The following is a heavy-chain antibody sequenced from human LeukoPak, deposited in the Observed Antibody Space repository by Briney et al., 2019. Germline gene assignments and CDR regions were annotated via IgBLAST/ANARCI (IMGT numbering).Heavy chain of an antibody. J-gene: IGHJ6*02. Sequence: PGGSLRLSCAASGFTFSSYEMNWVRQAPGKGLEWVSYISSSGSTIYYADSVKGRFTISRDNAKNSLYLQMNSLRAEDTAVYYCAREAVTTAQTYYYYGMDVWGQGTTVTVSS. D-gene: IGHD4-11*01. CDR3: AREAVTTAQTYYYYGMDV. CDR1: GFTFSSYE. V-gene: IGHV3-48*03. CDR2: ISSSGSTI.